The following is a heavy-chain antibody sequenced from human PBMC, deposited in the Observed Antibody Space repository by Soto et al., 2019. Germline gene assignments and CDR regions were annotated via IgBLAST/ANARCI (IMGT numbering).Heavy chain of an antibody. J-gene: IGHJ5*02. Sequence: GGSLRLSCAASGFTFTTYAMTWVRQAPGKGLEWVSTISGSGGSTYYADSVKGRFTISRDNSKNTLYLQMNSLRAEDTAVYYCAKDRPVNWRLQSPGENWFDPWGQGTLVTVSS. CDR1: GFTFTTYA. D-gene: IGHD4-4*01. CDR3: AKDRPVNWRLQSPGENWFDP. V-gene: IGHV3-23*01. CDR2: ISGSGGST.